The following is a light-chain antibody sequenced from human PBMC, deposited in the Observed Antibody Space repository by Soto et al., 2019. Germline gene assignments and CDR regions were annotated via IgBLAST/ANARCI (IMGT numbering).Light chain of an antibody. J-gene: IGKJ4*01. Sequence: DTQMTQSPSFVSASVGVRVTITCRASQGISSWLAWYQQEPGKAPKLLIDAASHLQSGVPSRFSGSGSGTHFSLTISSLQLEDFATYYCQQANSFPLTFGGGTKVEIK. CDR1: QGISSW. CDR2: AAS. V-gene: IGKV1D-12*01. CDR3: QQANSFPLT.